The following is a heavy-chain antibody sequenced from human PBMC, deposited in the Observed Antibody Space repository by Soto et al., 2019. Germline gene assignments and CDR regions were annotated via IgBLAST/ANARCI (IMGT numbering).Heavy chain of an antibody. D-gene: IGHD5-12*01. V-gene: IGHV4-59*08. CDR2: IYYTGST. Sequence: SVPLSVTYTVSGGTISSYYWSWILQPPGKGLEWIGYIYYTGSTNYNSSLKTRVTISVDTSENQFSLKLSSVTAADTAVYYCAKRYSGYDDAFDIWGQGTMVTVSS. CDR1: GGTISSYY. CDR3: AKRYSGYDDAFDI. J-gene: IGHJ3*02.